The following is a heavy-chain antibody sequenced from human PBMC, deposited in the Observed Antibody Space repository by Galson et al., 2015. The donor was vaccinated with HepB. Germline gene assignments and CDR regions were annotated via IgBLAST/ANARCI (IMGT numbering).Heavy chain of an antibody. D-gene: IGHD3-22*01. Sequence: SLRLSCAASGSTFSRYNMNWVRQAPGKGLEWVSSISYSSTYMYYADSVKGRFTISRDNAKNSLYLQMDGLRAEDTAVYYCARDRSDSSGFQWGYYYFDMAVWGQGTAVTVSS. CDR3: ARDRSDSSGFQWGYYYFDMAV. J-gene: IGHJ6*02. V-gene: IGHV3-21*01. CDR1: GSTFSRYN. CDR2: ISYSSTYM.